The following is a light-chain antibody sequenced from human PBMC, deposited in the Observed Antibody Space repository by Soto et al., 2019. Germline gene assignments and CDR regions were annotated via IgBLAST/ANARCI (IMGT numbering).Light chain of an antibody. CDR1: SGHNSYA. Sequence: QAVLTQSPSASASLGASVKLTCTLSSGHNSYAIAWHQQQPEKGPRYLMKVNSDGSHTKGDGIPDRFSGSSSGAERYLTISSLQSEDEADYYCQTWGTGIGIFGGGTKLTVL. CDR3: QTWGTGIGI. CDR2: VNSDGSH. J-gene: IGLJ2*01. V-gene: IGLV4-69*01.